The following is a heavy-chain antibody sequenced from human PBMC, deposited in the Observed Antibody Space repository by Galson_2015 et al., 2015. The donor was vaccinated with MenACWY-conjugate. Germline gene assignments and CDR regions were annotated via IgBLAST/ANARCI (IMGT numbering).Heavy chain of an antibody. CDR2: IRLDGSNK. Sequence: SLRLSCAASGFTFSNYGMHWVRQAPGKGMEWVAFIRLDGSNKYYADYVKGRFTIFRDNSKNTLYLQMNSLRAEDTAVYYCAKREASGSVAGSIDYLGQGTLGTVSS. J-gene: IGHJ4*02. V-gene: IGHV3-30*02. CDR1: GFTFSNYG. CDR3: AKREASGSVAGSIDY. D-gene: IGHD6-19*01.